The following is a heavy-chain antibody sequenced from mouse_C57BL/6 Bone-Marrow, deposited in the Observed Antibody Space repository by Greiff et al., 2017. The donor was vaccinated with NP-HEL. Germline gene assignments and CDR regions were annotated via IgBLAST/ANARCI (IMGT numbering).Heavy chain of an antibody. V-gene: IGHV1-50*01. CDR1: GYTFTSYW. CDR2: IDPCDSCT. J-gene: IGHJ2*01. D-gene: IGHD2-14*01. Sequence: VQLQQPGAELVKPGASVKLSCKASGYTFTSYWMQWVKQRPGQGLEWIGEIDPCDSCTNYNQKFKGKATLTVDQSSSTAYMQLSSLTSEDSAVYYGARGYGYDGYYFDYWGQGTTLTVSS. CDR3: ARGYGYDGYYFDY.